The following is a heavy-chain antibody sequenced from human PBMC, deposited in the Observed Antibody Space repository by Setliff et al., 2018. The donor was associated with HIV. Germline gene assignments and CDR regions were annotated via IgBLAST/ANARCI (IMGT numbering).Heavy chain of an antibody. CDR1: GGSIRGDDYY. D-gene: IGHD2-21*02. CDR2: VFHTGST. Sequence: PSETLSLTCTVSGGSIRGDDYYWTWIRQHPGKGLEWIGYVFHTGSTFYNPSLESRLIISLDPRKNQFSLKLGSLTAADTAVYYCARGRYLGDISDSLFDFWGQGTLVTVSS. J-gene: IGHJ4*02. CDR3: ARGRYLGDISDSLFDF. V-gene: IGHV4-31*03.